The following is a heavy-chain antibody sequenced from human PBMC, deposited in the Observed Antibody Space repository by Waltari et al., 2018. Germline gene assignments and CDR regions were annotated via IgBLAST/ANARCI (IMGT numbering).Heavy chain of an antibody. Sequence: QLQLQEAGPGLVKPSETMSLTCTVSGRSISSSSYYWGWIRQPPGKGLEWIGSIYSSGSTSYIPSLKSLVTRSVDTSNNQFSLKLSALTAADTAVYYCAGVRGWFDWGQGTLVTVSS. CDR3: AGVRGWFD. V-gene: IGHV4-39*07. J-gene: IGHJ4*02. D-gene: IGHD6-19*01. CDR2: IYSSGST. CDR1: GRSISSSSYY.